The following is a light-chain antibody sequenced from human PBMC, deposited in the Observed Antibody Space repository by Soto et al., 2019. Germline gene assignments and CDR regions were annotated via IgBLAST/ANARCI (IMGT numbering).Light chain of an antibody. Sequence: EVVFTQSLGTLSLSPGERATLSCRASQSVSSTYLGWYQQKPGQAPRLLIYGASNRATGIPDRFSGSGSGTDFTLTISRLEPEDFAVYYCQQYSSSPLTFGGGTKVDIK. V-gene: IGKV3-20*01. CDR1: QSVSSTY. J-gene: IGKJ4*01. CDR2: GAS. CDR3: QQYSSSPLT.